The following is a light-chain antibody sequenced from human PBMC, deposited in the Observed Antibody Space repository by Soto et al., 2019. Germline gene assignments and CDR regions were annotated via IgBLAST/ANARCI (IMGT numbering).Light chain of an antibody. CDR2: GAS. Sequence: EIVMTQSPATLSVSPGERATLSCRASQSVSSNLAWYQQKPGQAPRLLIYGASTRATGIPARFSGSGSVTEFTLTISSLQSEDFEVYYCQQYNNWPLTFGGGTKVEIK. CDR3: QQYNNWPLT. CDR1: QSVSSN. J-gene: IGKJ4*01. V-gene: IGKV3-15*01.